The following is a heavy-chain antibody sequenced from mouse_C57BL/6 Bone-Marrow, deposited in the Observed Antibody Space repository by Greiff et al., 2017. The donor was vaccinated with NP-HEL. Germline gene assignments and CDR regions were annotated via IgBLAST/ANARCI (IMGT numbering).Heavy chain of an antibody. CDR2: IDPSDSYT. J-gene: IGHJ4*01. V-gene: IGHV1-50*01. CDR3: ARQLRLGGYYYAMDY. Sequence: VQLKQPGAELVKPGASVKLSCKASGYTFTSYWMQWVKQRPGQGLEWIGEIDPSDSYTNYNQKFKGKATLTVDTSSSTAYMQLSSLTSEDSAVYYCARQLRLGGYYYAMDYWGQGTSVTVSS. CDR1: GYTFTSYW. D-gene: IGHD3-2*02.